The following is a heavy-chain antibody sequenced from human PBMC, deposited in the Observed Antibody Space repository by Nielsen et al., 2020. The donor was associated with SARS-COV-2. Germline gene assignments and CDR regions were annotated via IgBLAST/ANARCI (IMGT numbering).Heavy chain of an antibody. CDR2: ISGSGGST. J-gene: IGHJ4*02. V-gene: IGHV3-23*01. D-gene: IGHD3-9*01. CDR1: GFTFSSYA. Sequence: GESLKISCAASGFTFSSYAMSWVRQAPGKGLEWVSAISGSGGSTYYADSVKGRFTISRDNSKNTLYLQMNSLRAEDTAVYYCAKRYYDILTGSGGFDYWGQGTLVTVSS. CDR3: AKRYYDILTGSGGFDY.